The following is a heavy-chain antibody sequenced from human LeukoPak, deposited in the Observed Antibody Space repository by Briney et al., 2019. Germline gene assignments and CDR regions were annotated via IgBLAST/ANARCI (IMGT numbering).Heavy chain of an antibody. D-gene: IGHD5-18*01. CDR2: INHSGST. V-gene: IGHV4-34*01. Sequence: SETLSLTRVVYGGSFSGYYWSWIRQPPGKGLEWIGEINHSGSTNYNPSLKSRVTISVDTSKNQFSLKLSSVTAADTAVYYCARGTPIGYSYGFNFDYWGQGALVTVSS. CDR1: GGSFSGYY. CDR3: ARGTPIGYSYGFNFDY. J-gene: IGHJ4*02.